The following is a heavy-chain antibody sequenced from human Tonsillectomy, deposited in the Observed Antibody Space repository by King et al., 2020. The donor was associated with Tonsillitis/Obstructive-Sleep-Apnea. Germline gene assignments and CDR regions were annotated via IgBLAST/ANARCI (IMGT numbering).Heavy chain of an antibody. CDR1: GYSFTSQW. Sequence: VQLVESGSEVKKPGESLRISCKGSGYSFTSQWISWVRQMPGKGLEWMGTIDPSDSYTNYSPSFQGHVIISADKSISTAFLQWSSLKASDTAMYYCATQTTSYNYHVMDVWGQGTTVTVSS. CDR2: IDPSDSYT. V-gene: IGHV5-10-1*03. J-gene: IGHJ6*01. CDR3: ATQTTSYNYHVMDV. D-gene: IGHD2/OR15-2a*01.